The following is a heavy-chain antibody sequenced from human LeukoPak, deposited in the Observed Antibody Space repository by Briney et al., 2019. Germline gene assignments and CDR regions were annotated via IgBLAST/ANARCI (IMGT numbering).Heavy chain of an antibody. J-gene: IGHJ5*02. D-gene: IGHD3-3*01. Sequence: PSETLSLTCTVSGGSISIYYWSWIRQPAGKGLEWIGRIYTSGSTNYNPSLKSRVTMSVDTSKNQFSLELSSVTAADTAVYYCARGSRVRFLARSWGQGTLVTVSS. V-gene: IGHV4-4*07. CDR3: ARGSRVRFLARS. CDR1: GGSISIYY. CDR2: IYTSGST.